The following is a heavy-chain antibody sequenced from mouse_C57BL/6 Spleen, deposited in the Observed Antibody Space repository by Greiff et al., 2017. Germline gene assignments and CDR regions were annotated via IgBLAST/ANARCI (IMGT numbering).Heavy chain of an antibody. D-gene: IGHD2-1*01. CDR3: ARDGNYAMDY. CDR1: GYSFTGYY. CDR2: INPSTGGT. V-gene: IGHV1-42*01. Sequence: VHVKQSGPELVKPGASVKISCKASGYSFTGYYMNWVKQSPEKSLEWIGEINPSTGGTTYNQKFKAKATLTVDKSSSTAYMQLQSLTAEDSAVYYCARDGNYAMDYWGQGTSVTVSS. J-gene: IGHJ4*01.